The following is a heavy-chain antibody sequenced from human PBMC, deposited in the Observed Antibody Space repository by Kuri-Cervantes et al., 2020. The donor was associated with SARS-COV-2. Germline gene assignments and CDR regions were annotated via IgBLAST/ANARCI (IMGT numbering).Heavy chain of an antibody. Sequence: LRLSCAISGDSVSSNSAAWNWIRQSPSRGLEWLGRTYYRSKWYNDYAVSVKSRISINSDTSKNQFSLHLNSVTPEDTAVYYCARGGGPIDYWGQGTLVTVSS. V-gene: IGHV6-1*01. CDR1: GDSVSSNSAA. CDR2: TYYRSKWYN. J-gene: IGHJ4*02. D-gene: IGHD2-15*01. CDR3: ARGGGPIDY.